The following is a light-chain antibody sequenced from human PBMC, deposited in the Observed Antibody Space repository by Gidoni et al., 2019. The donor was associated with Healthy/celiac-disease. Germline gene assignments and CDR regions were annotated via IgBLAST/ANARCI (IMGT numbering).Light chain of an antibody. CDR1: ALPKQY. V-gene: IGLV3-25*02. CDR2: KDS. Sequence: SYELTQPPSVSVSPGQTARITCSGDALPKQYAYWYQQKPGQAPVLVIYKDSERPSVIPERFSGSSSGTTVTLTISGVQAEDEADYYCQSADSSCTYVVFGGGTKLTVL. CDR3: QSADSSCTYVV. J-gene: IGLJ2*01.